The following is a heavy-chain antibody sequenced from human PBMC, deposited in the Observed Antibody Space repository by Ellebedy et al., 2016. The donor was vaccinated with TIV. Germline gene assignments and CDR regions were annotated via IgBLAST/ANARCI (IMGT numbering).Heavy chain of an antibody. V-gene: IGHV3-23*01. J-gene: IGHJ1*01. CDR1: GFSFSSYA. CDR2: LSGSGDST. D-gene: IGHD4-17*01. CDR3: AKDKFTVNMYFLGGEHLQH. Sequence: GGSLRLXCAASGFSFSSYAMTWVRQAPGKGLEWVSALSGSGDSTYYADSVKGRFTISRDNSKNTLYLQMNSLRAEDTAVYYCAKDKFTVNMYFLGGEHLQHWGQGTLVIVSS.